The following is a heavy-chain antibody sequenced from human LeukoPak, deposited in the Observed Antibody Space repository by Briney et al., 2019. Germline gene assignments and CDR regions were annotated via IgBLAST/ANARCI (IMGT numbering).Heavy chain of an antibody. CDR3: ARSRRENTAMADY. Sequence: SETLSLTCTVSGDSFTSVTDYWAWIRQPPGKGLEWIASGDYSGGTYYNPSLESRVAISVDTSKNQFSLKLSSVTAADTAVYYCARSRRENTAMADYWGQGTLVTVSS. V-gene: IGHV4-39*07. CDR2: GDYSGGT. J-gene: IGHJ4*02. D-gene: IGHD5-18*01. CDR1: GDSFTSVTDY.